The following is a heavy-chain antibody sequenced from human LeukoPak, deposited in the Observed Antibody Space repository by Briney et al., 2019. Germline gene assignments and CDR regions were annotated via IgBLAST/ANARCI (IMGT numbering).Heavy chain of an antibody. V-gene: IGHV4-34*01. J-gene: IGHJ4*02. Sequence: SETLSLTCAVYGGSFSGYYWTWVRQPPGKGLEWIGEINHSGVTNYNPSLKSRVTISLDTSKNQFSLRLSSVTAADTAMYYCASVYDSSGYYPFWGQGTLVTVSS. CDR2: INHSGVT. D-gene: IGHD3-22*01. CDR1: GGSFSGYY. CDR3: ASVYDSSGYYPF.